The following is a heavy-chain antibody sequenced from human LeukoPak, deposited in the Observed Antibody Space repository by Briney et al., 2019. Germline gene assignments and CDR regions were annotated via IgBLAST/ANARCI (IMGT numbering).Heavy chain of an antibody. Sequence: GGSLRLSCAASGFTFSSYWMSWVRQAPGKGLEWVANIKQDGSEKYYVDSVKGRFTISRDNAKNSLYLQMKSLRAEDTAVYYCARDHSSGYYGYWGQGTLVTVSS. CDR1: GFTFSSYW. V-gene: IGHV3-7*01. CDR2: IKQDGSEK. J-gene: IGHJ4*02. D-gene: IGHD3-22*01. CDR3: ARDHSSGYYGY.